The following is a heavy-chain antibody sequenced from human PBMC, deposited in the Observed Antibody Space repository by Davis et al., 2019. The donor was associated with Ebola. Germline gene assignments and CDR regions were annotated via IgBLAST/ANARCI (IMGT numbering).Heavy chain of an antibody. CDR3: ARGGYSGYSSFDY. Sequence: GGSLRLSCAASGFTFSSFEMTWVRQAPGKGLEWVSYISGSGSTIFYADSVKGRFTISRDNAKNSLYLQMNSLRDEDTAVYYCARGGYSGYSSFDYWGQGTLVTVSS. CDR1: GFTFSSFE. J-gene: IGHJ4*02. CDR2: ISGSGSTI. D-gene: IGHD5-12*01. V-gene: IGHV3-48*03.